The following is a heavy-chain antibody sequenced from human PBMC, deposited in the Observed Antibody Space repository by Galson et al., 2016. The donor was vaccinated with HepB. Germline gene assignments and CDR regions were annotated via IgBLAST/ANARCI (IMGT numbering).Heavy chain of an antibody. J-gene: IGHJ6*02. CDR1: GGTFGTYA. CDR2: IIPIYGTT. V-gene: IGHV1-69*13. D-gene: IGHD1-26*01. Sequence: SVKVSCKASGGTFGTYAISWARQAPGQGLDWMGGIIPIYGTTHYAQKFQGRVTMTADESTNTAYMELSSLRSEDTAVYYCAREREGAAGYYYYGMDVWGQGTPVTVSS. CDR3: AREREGAAGYYYYGMDV.